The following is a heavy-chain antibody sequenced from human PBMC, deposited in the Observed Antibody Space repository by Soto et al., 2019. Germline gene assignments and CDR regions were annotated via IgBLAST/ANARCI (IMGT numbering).Heavy chain of an antibody. CDR1: GYTFSGSA. CDR2: IRIKANNYAT. Sequence: GGSLRLSCAASGYTFSGSAMHWVRHASGKGLEWVGRIRIKANNYATAYVASVRGRLTISRDDSKNTAYLQMNSLKTEDTAVFYCCYGQGWELLRYWGRGTLVTVSS. D-gene: IGHD1-26*01. CDR3: CYGQGWELLRY. J-gene: IGHJ4*02. V-gene: IGHV3-73*01.